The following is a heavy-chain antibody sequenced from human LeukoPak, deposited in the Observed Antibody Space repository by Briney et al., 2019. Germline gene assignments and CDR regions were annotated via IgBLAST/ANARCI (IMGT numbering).Heavy chain of an antibody. D-gene: IGHD4-23*01. J-gene: IGHJ3*02. CDR2: INHSGST. CDR3: ARHSDYGGNPGLDTDAFDI. Sequence: SETLSLTCAVYGGSFSGYYWSWIRQPPGKGLEWIGEINHSGSTNYNPSLKSRVTISVDTSKNQFSLKLNSVTAADTALYYCARHSDYGGNPGLDTDAFDIWGQGTMVTVSS. CDR1: GGSFSGYY. V-gene: IGHV4-34*01.